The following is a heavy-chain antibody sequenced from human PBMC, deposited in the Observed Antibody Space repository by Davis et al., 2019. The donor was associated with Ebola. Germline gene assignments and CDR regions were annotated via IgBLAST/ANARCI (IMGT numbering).Heavy chain of an antibody. J-gene: IGHJ4*02. D-gene: IGHD6-19*01. Sequence: SLKISCAASGFTFDDYAMHWVRQAPGKGLEWVSGISWNSGSIGYADSVKGRFTISRDNAKNTLYLQMNSLRAEDTAVYYCARDRSGTSGWSPFDYWGQGSLVTVSS. CDR2: ISWNSGSI. CDR1: GFTFDDYA. V-gene: IGHV3-9*01. CDR3: ARDRSGTSGWSPFDY.